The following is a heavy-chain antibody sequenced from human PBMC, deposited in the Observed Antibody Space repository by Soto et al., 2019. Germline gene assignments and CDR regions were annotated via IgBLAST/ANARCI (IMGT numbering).Heavy chain of an antibody. CDR3: AKDISYAMDV. CDR2: ISWDGGST. CDR1: GFTFDDYT. V-gene: IGHV3-43*01. J-gene: IGHJ6*02. D-gene: IGHD2-8*01. Sequence: GGSLRLSCAASGFTFDDYTMHWVRQAPGKGLEWVSLISWDGGSTYYADSVKGRFTISRDNSKNSLYLQMNSLRTEDTALYYCAKDISYAMDVWGQGTTVTVSS.